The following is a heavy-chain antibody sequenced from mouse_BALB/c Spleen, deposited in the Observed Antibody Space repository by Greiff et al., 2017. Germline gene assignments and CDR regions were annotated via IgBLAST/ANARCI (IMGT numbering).Heavy chain of an antibody. CDR1: GFTFSSYA. CDR2: ISSGGST. Sequence: EVQLQQSGGGLVKPGGSLKLSCAASGFTFSSYAMSWVRQTPEKRLEWVASISSGGSTYYPDSVKGRFTISRDNARNILYLQMSSLRSEDTAMYYCAREGKLYYFDYWGQGTTLTVSS. V-gene: IGHV5-6-5*01. J-gene: IGHJ2*01. CDR3: AREGKLYYFDY. D-gene: IGHD4-1*01.